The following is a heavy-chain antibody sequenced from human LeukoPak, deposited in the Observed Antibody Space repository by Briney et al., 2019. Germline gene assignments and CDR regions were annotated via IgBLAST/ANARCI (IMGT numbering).Heavy chain of an antibody. CDR1: GGSISSFY. CDR3: ARHKEESGAYRPNDC. V-gene: IGHV4-59*08. J-gene: IGHJ4*02. Sequence: SETLSLTCTVSGGSISSFYWSWIRQPPGKGLEWIGFIYYTGSTDYNPSLKSRVTMSVDTSKNQFSLKLSSVTAADTAVYYCARHKEESGAYRPNDCWGQGTLVTVSS. CDR2: IYYTGST. D-gene: IGHD1-1*01.